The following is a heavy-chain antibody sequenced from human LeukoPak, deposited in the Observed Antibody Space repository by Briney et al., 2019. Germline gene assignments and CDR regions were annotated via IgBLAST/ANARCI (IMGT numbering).Heavy chain of an antibody. J-gene: IGHJ4*02. CDR3: AGFGIHFDY. Sequence: GRSLRLSCAASGFTFSSYAMHWVRQAPGKGLEWVAVISYDGSNKYYADSVKGRFTISRDNSKNTLYLQMNSLRAEDTAVYYCAGFGIHFDYWGQGTLVTVSS. CDR2: ISYDGSNK. V-gene: IGHV3-30-3*01. D-gene: IGHD1-14*01. CDR1: GFTFSSYA.